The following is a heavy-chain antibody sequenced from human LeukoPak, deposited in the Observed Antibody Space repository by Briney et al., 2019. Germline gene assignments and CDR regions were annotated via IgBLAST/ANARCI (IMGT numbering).Heavy chain of an antibody. CDR2: INPNSGDT. Sequence: GASVKVSFKASGYTFTGYYMHWVRQAPGQGLEWMGWINPNSGDTNYAQKFQGRVTMTRDTSISTAYIELSRLRSGDTAVYYCARDNSSSWYGYWDYWGQGTLVTVSS. J-gene: IGHJ4*02. CDR1: GYTFTGYY. CDR3: ARDNSSSWYGYWDY. D-gene: IGHD6-13*01. V-gene: IGHV1-2*02.